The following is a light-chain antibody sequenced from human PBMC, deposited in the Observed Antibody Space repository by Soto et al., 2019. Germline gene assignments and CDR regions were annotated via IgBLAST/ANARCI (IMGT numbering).Light chain of an antibody. V-gene: IGKV1-9*01. Sequence: DIQLTQSPSFLSASVRDTVTITCRASQGISSYLAWYQQKPGKAPELLIYAASTLHSGVPSRFSGSGSGTEFTLTISSLQPEDFATYYCQQLNSYSYTFGQGTKVDIK. CDR1: QGISSY. CDR3: QQLNSYSYT. CDR2: AAS. J-gene: IGKJ2*01.